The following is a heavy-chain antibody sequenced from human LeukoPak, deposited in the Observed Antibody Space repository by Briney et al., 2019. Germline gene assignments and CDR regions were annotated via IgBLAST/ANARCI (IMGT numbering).Heavy chain of an antibody. D-gene: IGHD6-13*01. CDR3: ARDGQYSSSWYDFDY. CDR2: INQDGSKK. Sequence: GGSLRLSCEASGFSFRHYWMNWVRQAPGKGLEWVANINQDGSKKHFVGSVEGRFTISRDNATNSLYLQMNSLRAEDTAVYYCARDGQYSSSWYDFDYWGQGTLVTVSS. J-gene: IGHJ4*02. V-gene: IGHV3-7*04. CDR1: GFSFRHYW.